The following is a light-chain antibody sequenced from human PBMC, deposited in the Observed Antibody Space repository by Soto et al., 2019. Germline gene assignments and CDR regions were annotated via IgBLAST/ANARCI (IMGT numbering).Light chain of an antibody. Sequence: DIQMTQSPSSLSSSVGDRVTITCRASQSISSYLYWYQQKPGNAPKLLIYAASSMQSGVPSRFSGSGSGTDFTLTISRLQPEDFATYYCQQSYSTPPTFGGGTKVEIK. J-gene: IGKJ4*01. CDR3: QQSYSTPPT. CDR1: QSISSY. CDR2: AAS. V-gene: IGKV1-39*01.